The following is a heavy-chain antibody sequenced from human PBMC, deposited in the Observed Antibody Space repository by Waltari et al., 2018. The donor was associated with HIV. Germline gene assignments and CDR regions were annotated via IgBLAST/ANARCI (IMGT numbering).Heavy chain of an antibody. V-gene: IGHV3-74*01. Sequence: EQVVVPEGGPMKPRGSLRHSCPATGSSVGNPGWGWVRHEPAKGLVWVAHNNRDGSTRNYADGVRGRFVITRDNARNTVYLHLNSLRVEDTAVYFCASASHYFVISTFGGDYNFDLGGRGTRVAVSS. J-gene: IGHJ4*02. CDR1: GSSVGNPG. CDR3: ASASHYFVISTFGGDYNFDL. CDR2: NNRDGSTR. D-gene: IGHD3-16*01.